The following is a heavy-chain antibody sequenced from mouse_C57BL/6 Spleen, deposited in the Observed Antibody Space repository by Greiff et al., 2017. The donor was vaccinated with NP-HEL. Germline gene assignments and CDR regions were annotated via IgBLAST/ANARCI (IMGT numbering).Heavy chain of an antibody. CDR3: VRHEDYGSIYAMDY. D-gene: IGHD1-1*01. J-gene: IGHJ4*01. CDR1: GFSFNTYA. CDR2: IRSKSNNYAT. V-gene: IGHV10-1*01. Sequence: EVMLVESGGGLVQPKGSLKLSCAASGFSFNTYAMNWVRQAPGKGLEWVARIRSKSNNYATYYADSVKDRFTISRDDSESMLYLQMNNLKTEDTAMYYCVRHEDYGSIYAMDYWGQGTSVTVSS.